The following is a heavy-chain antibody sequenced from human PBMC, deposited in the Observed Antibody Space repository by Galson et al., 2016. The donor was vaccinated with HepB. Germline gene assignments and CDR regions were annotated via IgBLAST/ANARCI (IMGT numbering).Heavy chain of an antibody. CDR1: GDSVSSNSVT. CDR3: ARAQFGSLGY. Sequence: CAISGDSVSSNSVTWNWIRQSPSRGLEWLGRTYYRSKWFNDYAVSVKSRITINPDTSKTQFSLQLNSVTPEDTAVYYCARAQFGSLGYWGQGTLVTVSS. D-gene: IGHD6-13*01. J-gene: IGHJ4*02. CDR2: TYYRSKWFN. V-gene: IGHV6-1*01.